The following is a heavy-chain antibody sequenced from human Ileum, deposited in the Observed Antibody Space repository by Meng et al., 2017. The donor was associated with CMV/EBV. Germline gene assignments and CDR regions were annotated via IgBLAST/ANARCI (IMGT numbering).Heavy chain of an antibody. CDR2: ISYDATLK. CDR1: GFTFSNYA. J-gene: IGHJ6*02. CDR3: ARHSVLVTNYYYNGVDV. D-gene: IGHD5/OR15-5a*01. Sequence: GESLKISCAASGFTFSNYAIHWVRQAPGKGLEWVAVISYDATLKYYADSVKGRFAISRDNSKNTVYLQMISLRAEDAAVYYCARHSVLVTNYYYNGVDVWGQGTMVTVSS. V-gene: IGHV3-30*09.